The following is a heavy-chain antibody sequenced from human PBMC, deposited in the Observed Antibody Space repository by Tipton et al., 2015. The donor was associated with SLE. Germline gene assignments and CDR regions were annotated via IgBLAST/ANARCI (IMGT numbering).Heavy chain of an antibody. D-gene: IGHD6-13*01. Sequence: RSLRLSCAASGFTFSSYGMHWVRQAPGKGLEWVAVIWYDGSNKYYADSVKGRFTISRDNSKNTLYLQMNSLRAEDTALYYCASQQSYYYAMDVWGQGTTVTVSS. CDR1: GFTFSSYG. CDR2: IWYDGSNK. V-gene: IGHV3-33*01. CDR3: ASQQSYYYAMDV. J-gene: IGHJ6*02.